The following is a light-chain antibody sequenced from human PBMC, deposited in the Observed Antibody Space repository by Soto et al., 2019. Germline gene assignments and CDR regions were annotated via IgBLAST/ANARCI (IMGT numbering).Light chain of an antibody. CDR2: AAS. CDR3: QHSYSTPRT. Sequence: SISSYLNWYQHKPGRAPKLLIYAASILQSGVPSRFSGSGSGTDFTLTISSLQPEDFATYYCQHSYSTPRTFGQGTKWIS. J-gene: IGKJ1*01. CDR1: SISSY. V-gene: IGKV1-39*01.